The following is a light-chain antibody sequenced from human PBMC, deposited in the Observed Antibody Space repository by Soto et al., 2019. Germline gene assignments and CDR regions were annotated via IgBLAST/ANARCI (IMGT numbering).Light chain of an antibody. V-gene: IGKV3-20*01. CDR2: GAS. CDR1: QRGSSSY. Sequence: EIVVTQSPGTLSLSPGERATLCCRASQRGSSSYLAWYQQKPGQAPRLLIYGASSMATGIPDRLSGSGSETDVTLTISRMEQEDLAVYYCQQNGSSPPFSLDPGTKVYI. CDR3: QQNGSSPPFS. J-gene: IGKJ3*01.